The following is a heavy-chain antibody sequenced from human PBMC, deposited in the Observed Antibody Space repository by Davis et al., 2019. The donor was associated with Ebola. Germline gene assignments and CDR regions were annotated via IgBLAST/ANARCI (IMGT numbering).Heavy chain of an antibody. CDR2: INPSGGST. Sequence: ASVKVSCKASGYTFTGYYMHWVRQAPGQGLEWMGIINPSGGSTSYAQKFQGRVTMTRDTSTSTVYMELSSLRSEDTAVYYCASQYDSSGYYYEYYFDYWGQGTLVTVSS. CDR1: GYTFTGYY. D-gene: IGHD3-22*01. V-gene: IGHV1-46*01. CDR3: ASQYDSSGYYYEYYFDY. J-gene: IGHJ4*02.